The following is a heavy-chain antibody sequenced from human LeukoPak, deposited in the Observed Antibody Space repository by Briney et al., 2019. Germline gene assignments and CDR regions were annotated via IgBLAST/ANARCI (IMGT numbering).Heavy chain of an antibody. CDR1: GGTFSSYA. D-gene: IGHD3-22*01. V-gene: IGHV1-69*11. J-gene: IGHJ4*02. CDR3: ARGDSSGYSFFDY. CDR2: IIPILGTA. Sequence: ASVKVSCKASGGTFSSYAISWVRQAPGQGLEWMGRIIPILGTANYAQKFQGRVTITTDESTSTAYMELSSLRSEDTAVYYCARGDSSGYSFFDYWGQGTLVTVSS.